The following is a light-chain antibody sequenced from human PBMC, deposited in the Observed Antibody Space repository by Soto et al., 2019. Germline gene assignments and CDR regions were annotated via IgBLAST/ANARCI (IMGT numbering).Light chain of an antibody. Sequence: QSVLTQPASVSGSPGQSITISCTGTSSDVGAYNYVSWYQQHPGKAPRLMICDVSNRPSGVSNRFSGSKSGNTASLTISGLQAEDEADYYCSSYSRSSTLYVFGTGTKVTVL. V-gene: IGLV2-14*01. J-gene: IGLJ1*01. CDR1: SSDVGAYNY. CDR2: DVS. CDR3: SSYSRSSTLYV.